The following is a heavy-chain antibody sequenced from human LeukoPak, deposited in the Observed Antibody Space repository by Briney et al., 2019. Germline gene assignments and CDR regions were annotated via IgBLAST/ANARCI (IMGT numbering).Heavy chain of an antibody. J-gene: IGHJ6*02. CDR3: AGGQYSSGWPYYYYYGMDV. CDR1: GYTFTSYG. Sequence: ASVKVSCKASGYTFTSYGISWVRQAPGQGLEWMGWISAYNGNTNYAQKLQGRVTMTTDTSTSTAYMELRSLRSDDTAVYYCAGGQYSSGWPYYYYYGMDVWGQGTTVTVSS. CDR2: ISAYNGNT. D-gene: IGHD6-19*01. V-gene: IGHV1-18*01.